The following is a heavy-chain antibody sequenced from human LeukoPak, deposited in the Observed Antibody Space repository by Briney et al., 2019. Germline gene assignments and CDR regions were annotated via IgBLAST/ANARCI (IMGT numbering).Heavy chain of an antibody. CDR1: GFTFSSYS. CDR2: ISSSSSYI. CDR3: ARFSLYSSSSE. Sequence: GGSLRLSCAASGFTFSSYSMNWVRQAPGKGLEWVSSISSSSSYIYCADSVKGRFTISRDNAKNSLYLQMNSLRAEDTAVYYCARFSLYSSSSEWGQGTLVTVSS. D-gene: IGHD6-6*01. V-gene: IGHV3-21*01. J-gene: IGHJ4*02.